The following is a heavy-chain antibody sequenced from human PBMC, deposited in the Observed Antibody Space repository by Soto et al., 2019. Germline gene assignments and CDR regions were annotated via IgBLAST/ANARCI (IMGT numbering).Heavy chain of an antibody. J-gene: IGHJ6*03. V-gene: IGHV6-1*01. CDR1: VDSVSSNSAA. CDR2: TYYRSKWYI. D-gene: IGHD1-1*01. CDR3: ARGSWDDVTGHYYMEV. Sequence: SQTLSRTCDISVDSVSSNSAAWNLNMQTASRGLELLGRTYYRSKWYINYAVSVKSRITVNPDTSKNQFSLQLNSVTPEDTAVYYCARGSWDDVTGHYYMEVWGKGTTVTVSS.